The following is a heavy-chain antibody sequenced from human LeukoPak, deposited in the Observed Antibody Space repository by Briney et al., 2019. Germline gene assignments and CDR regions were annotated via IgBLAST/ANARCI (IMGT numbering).Heavy chain of an antibody. J-gene: IGHJ5*02. CDR3: ARDMPNNCFDA. Sequence: ASVKVSCKASGASFSNYYIHWVRQAPGQGLEWVGLIYPGGGWTNYAQKFQGRVTMTTDTSTSTVYMELSSLRSEDTAVYYSARDMPNNCFDAWGQGTLVTVSP. CDR1: GASFSNYY. D-gene: IGHD2-2*01. V-gene: IGHV1-46*01. CDR2: IYPGGGWT.